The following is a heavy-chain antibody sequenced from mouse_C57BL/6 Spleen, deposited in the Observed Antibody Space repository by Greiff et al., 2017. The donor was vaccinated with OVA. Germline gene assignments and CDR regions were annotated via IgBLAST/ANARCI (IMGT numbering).Heavy chain of an antibody. CDR2: IDPSASET. CDR1: GYTFTSYW. D-gene: IGHD3-3*01. CDR3: ARGLSYAMDY. Sequence: QVHVKQPGAELVRPGSSVKLSCKASGYTFTSYWMHWVKQRPIQGLEWIGNIDPSASETHYNQKFKDKATLTVEKSSSTAYIQLTRLTSDDSAVYYCARGLSYAMDYWGQGTSVTVSS. J-gene: IGHJ4*01. V-gene: IGHV1-52*01.